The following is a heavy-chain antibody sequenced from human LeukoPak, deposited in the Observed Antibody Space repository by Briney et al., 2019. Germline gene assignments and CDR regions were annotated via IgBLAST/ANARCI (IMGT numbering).Heavy chain of an antibody. J-gene: IGHJ4*02. CDR2: IRGGSDVK. CDR3: ARDLWVGSRDYPDN. V-gene: IGHV3-48*02. D-gene: IGHD3-10*01. Sequence: GGSLRLSCVASGFTFSSYSMNWVRQAPGKGLEWLSYIRGGSDVKNYADSVKGRFTISRDNARNSLYLQMNSLRDEDTAVYYCARDLWVGSRDYPDNWGQGTLVTVSS. CDR1: GFTFSSYS.